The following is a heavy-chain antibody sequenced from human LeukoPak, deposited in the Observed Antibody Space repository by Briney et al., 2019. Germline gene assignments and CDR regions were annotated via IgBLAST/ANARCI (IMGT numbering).Heavy chain of an antibody. CDR3: AKAYSVRAASDY. Sequence: GGSLRLSCAASGFTFSSYAMSWVRQAPGKGLEWVSGISNSGGSTYYADSVKGRFTISRDNSKNTLYLQMNSLRAEDTAVYYCAKAYSVRAASDYWGQGTLVTVSS. D-gene: IGHD2-21*01. V-gene: IGHV3-23*01. CDR1: GFTFSSYA. J-gene: IGHJ4*02. CDR2: ISNSGGST.